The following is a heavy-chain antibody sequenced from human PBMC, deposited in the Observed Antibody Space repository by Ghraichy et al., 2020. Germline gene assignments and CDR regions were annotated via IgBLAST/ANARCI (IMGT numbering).Heavy chain of an antibody. D-gene: IGHD2-21*01. J-gene: IGHJ4*02. V-gene: IGHV3-21*01. Sequence: GGSLRLSCAASGFTFSSYSMNWVRQAPGKGLEWVSSISSSSSYIYYADSVKGRFTISRDNAKNSLYLQMNSLRAEDTAVYYCARGPEHCGGDCYVDYWGQGTLVTVSS. CDR2: ISSSSSYI. CDR3: ARGPEHCGGDCYVDY. CDR1: GFTFSSYS.